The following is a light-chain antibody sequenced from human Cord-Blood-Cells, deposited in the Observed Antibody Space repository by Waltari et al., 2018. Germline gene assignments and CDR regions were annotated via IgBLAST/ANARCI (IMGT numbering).Light chain of an antibody. J-gene: IGKJ1*01. Sequence: IPQSPTSLAVSWGGRPTLNSTPTQSVLYSSNNKNYLAWYQQKPGQPPKLLIYGASTRESGVPDRFSGSGSGTDFTLTISSLQAEDVAVYYCQQYYSTPTFGQGTKVEIK. CDR1: QSVLYSSNNKNY. CDR3: QQYYSTPT. V-gene: IGKV4-1*01. CDR2: GAS.